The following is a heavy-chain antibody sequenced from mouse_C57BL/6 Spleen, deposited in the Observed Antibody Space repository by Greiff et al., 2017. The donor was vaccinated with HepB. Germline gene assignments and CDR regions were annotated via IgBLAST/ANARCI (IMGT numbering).Heavy chain of an antibody. J-gene: IGHJ1*03. V-gene: IGHV1-81*01. D-gene: IGHD2-5*01. Sequence: VQLQQSGAELARPGASVKLSCKASGYTFTSYGISWVKQRTGQGLEWIGEIYPRSGNTYYNEKFKGKATLTADKSSSTAYMELRSLTSEDSAVYFCARNGDISNYVDWYFDVWGTGTTVTVSS. CDR2: IYPRSGNT. CDR1: GYTFTSYG. CDR3: ARNGDISNYVDWYFDV.